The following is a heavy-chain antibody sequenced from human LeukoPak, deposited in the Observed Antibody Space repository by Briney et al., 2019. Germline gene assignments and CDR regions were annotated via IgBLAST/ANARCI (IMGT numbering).Heavy chain of an antibody. D-gene: IGHD6-19*01. V-gene: IGHV4-59*01. J-gene: IGHJ1*01. CDR1: SDSISSFF. Sequence: NPSETLSLTCTVFSDSISSFFWSCVRQRPAMPLKRSGFIYYSGNTNYNPSLKSRVSISVDTSQGKFSLKLSSVTAADTAVYYCAREAAYSSGWYGYFRHWGQGTLVTVSS. CDR2: IYYSGNT. CDR3: AREAAYSSGWYGYFRH.